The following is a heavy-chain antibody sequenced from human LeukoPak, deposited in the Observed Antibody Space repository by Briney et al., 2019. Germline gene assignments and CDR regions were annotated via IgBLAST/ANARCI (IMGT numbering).Heavy chain of an antibody. V-gene: IGHV1-2*02. Sequence: ASVKVSCKASGYTFTCYYMHWVRQAPGQGLEWMGWINPNSGGTNYAQKFQGRVTLTRDTSISTAYMELSRLRSDDTAVYYCARGIVPAAMGWFIHYYYYYGMDVWGQGTTVTVSS. D-gene: IGHD2-2*01. CDR1: GYTFTCYY. J-gene: IGHJ6*02. CDR2: INPNSGGT. CDR3: ARGIVPAAMGWFIHYYYYYGMDV.